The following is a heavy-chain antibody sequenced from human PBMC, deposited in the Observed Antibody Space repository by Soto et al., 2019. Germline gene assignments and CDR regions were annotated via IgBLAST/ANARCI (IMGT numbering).Heavy chain of an antibody. Sequence: ASETLSLTCTVSGGTIISHYWSWIRQPTGKGLEWIGYIYYSGNTNSNPSLKSRVTISVDTSKNQFSLKLTSVTAADTAVYYCAKDSHWAIISPTHDYWGHGTLVTVSS. CDR2: IYYSGNT. V-gene: IGHV4-59*11. J-gene: IGHJ4*01. D-gene: IGHD2-2*01. CDR3: AKDSHWAIISPTHDY. CDR1: GGTIISHY.